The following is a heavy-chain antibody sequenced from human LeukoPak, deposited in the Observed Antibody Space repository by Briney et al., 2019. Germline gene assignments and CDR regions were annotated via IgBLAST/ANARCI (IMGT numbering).Heavy chain of an antibody. J-gene: IGHJ4*02. D-gene: IGHD3-16*01. V-gene: IGHV3-21*04. CDR1: GFTFRSYS. CDR3: ARVPGFG. CDR2: ISSSSSYI. Sequence: PGGSLRLSCAASGFTFRSYSMNWVRQAPGKGLEWVSSISSSSSYIYYADSVKGRFTISRDISKNTLYLQMNSLRAEDTAVYYCARVPGFGWGQGTLVTVSS.